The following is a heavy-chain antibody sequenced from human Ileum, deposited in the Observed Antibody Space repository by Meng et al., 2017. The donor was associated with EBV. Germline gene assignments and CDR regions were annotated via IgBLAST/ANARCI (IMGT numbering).Heavy chain of an antibody. V-gene: IGHV4-39*07. J-gene: IGHJ4*02. CDR1: GGSFSSRKYY. CDR3: ASRELAPFDY. D-gene: IGHD1-26*01. Sequence: QLQVQESGPGLVKPSETLSLTCSVSGGSFSSRKYYWGWIRQPPGKALEWIASIYYSGTTYYNPSLQSRVSISVDKSKNQVSLNMTSMTAADTAVYYCASRELAPFDYWGQGTLVTVSS. CDR2: IYYSGTT.